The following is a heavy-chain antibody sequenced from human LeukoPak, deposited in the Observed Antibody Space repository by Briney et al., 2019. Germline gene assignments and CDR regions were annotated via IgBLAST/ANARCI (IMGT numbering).Heavy chain of an antibody. V-gene: IGHV4-38-2*01. CDR1: GYSISSGYY. J-gene: IGHJ4*02. CDR3: ARGASSSTHGY. CDR2: IYHNGGT. Sequence: PSETLSLTCGVSGYSISSGYYWGWIRQPPGKGLEWIGTIYHNGGTFYNSSLKSRVTVSVDTPKNQFSLKLSSVTAADTAVYYCARGASSSTHGYWGQGTLVTVSS. D-gene: IGHD6-13*01.